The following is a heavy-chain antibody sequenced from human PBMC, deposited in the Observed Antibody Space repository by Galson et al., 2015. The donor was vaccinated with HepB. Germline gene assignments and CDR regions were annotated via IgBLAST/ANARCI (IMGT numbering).Heavy chain of an antibody. CDR1: GFTVSSNY. Sequence: SLRLSCAASGFTVSSNYMSWVRQAPGKGLEWVSVIYSGGSTYYADSVKGRFTISRDNSKNTLYLQMNSLRAEDTAVYYCARDPGRGGDYDSSGPYGADYWGQGTLVTVSS. CDR3: ARDPGRGGDYDSSGPYGADY. V-gene: IGHV3-66*01. CDR2: IYSGGST. D-gene: IGHD3-22*01. J-gene: IGHJ4*02.